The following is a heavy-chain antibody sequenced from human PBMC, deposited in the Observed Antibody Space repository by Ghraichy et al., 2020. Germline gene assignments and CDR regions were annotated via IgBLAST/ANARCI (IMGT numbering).Heavy chain of an antibody. D-gene: IGHD2-15*01. Sequence: ASVKVSCKVSGYTLTELSMHWVRQAPGKGLEWMGGFDPEDGETIYAQKFQGRVTMTEDTSTDTAYMELSSLRSEDTAVYYCATTWWSGGFYYMDVWGKGTTVTVSS. CDR1: GYTLTELS. J-gene: IGHJ6*03. CDR3: ATTWWSGGFYYMDV. V-gene: IGHV1-24*01. CDR2: FDPEDGET.